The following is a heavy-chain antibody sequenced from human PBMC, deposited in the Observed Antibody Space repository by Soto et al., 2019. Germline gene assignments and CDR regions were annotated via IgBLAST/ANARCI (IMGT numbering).Heavy chain of an antibody. D-gene: IGHD3-22*01. V-gene: IGHV1-18*04. Sequence: VKVSCKASGYTFTSYGISWVRQAPGQGLEWMGWISAYNGNTNYAQKLQGRVTMTTDTSTSTAYMELRSLRSDDTAVYYCAREPSLYYYDSSGYSRTGWFDPWGQGTLVTVSS. CDR3: AREPSLYYYDSSGYSRTGWFDP. J-gene: IGHJ5*02. CDR1: GYTFTSYG. CDR2: ISAYNGNT.